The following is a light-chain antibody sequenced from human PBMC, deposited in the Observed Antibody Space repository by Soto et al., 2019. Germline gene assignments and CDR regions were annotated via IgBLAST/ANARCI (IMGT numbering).Light chain of an antibody. Sequence: QPVLTQPPSASAPLGASVTLTCTLSSGYSNYKVDWYQQRPGKGPRFVMRVGTGGIVGSKGDGIPDRFSVLGSGLNRYLTIKNIQEEDESDYHCGADHGSGSNFVHVVFGGGTKLTVL. J-gene: IGLJ2*01. CDR3: GADHGSGSNFVHVV. V-gene: IGLV9-49*01. CDR2: VGTGGIVG. CDR1: SGYSNYK.